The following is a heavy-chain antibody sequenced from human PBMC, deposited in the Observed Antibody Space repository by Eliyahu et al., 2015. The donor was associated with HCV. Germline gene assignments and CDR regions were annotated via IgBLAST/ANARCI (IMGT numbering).Heavy chain of an antibody. CDR1: GYSISSGYY. J-gene: IGHJ4*02. Sequence: QVQLQESGPGLVKPSETLSLTCAVSGYSISSGYYWGWIRXPPGKGLEWIGSIYHSWNTYYNPSLKSRVTISVDTSKNQFSLKLTSVTAADTAVYYCASNSPAVDYWGQGSLVTVSS. CDR3: ASNSPAVDY. D-gene: IGHD2-2*01. CDR2: IYHSWNT. V-gene: IGHV4-38-2*01.